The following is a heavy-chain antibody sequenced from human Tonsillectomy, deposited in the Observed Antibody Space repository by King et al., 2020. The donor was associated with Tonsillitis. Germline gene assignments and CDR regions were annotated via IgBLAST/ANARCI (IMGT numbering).Heavy chain of an antibody. J-gene: IGHJ4*02. Sequence: VQLVESGGGVVQPGRSLRLSCAASGFTFSSYAMHWVRQAPGKGLEWVAVISYDGSNKYYADSVKGRFTISRDNFKNTLYLQMNSLRAEDTAVYYCARDRGEIADDYFDYWGQGTLVTVSS. CDR1: GFTFSSYA. V-gene: IGHV3-30-3*01. CDR3: ARDRGEIADDYFDY. CDR2: ISYDGSNK. D-gene: IGHD3-16*01.